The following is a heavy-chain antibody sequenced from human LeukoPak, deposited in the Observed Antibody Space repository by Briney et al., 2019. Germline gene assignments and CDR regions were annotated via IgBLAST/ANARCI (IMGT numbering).Heavy chain of an antibody. V-gene: IGHV1-2*04. J-gene: IGHJ3*02. Sequence: ASVKVSCKASGYTFTGYYMHWVRQAPGQGLEWMGWINPNSGGTNYAQKFQGWVTMTRDTSISTAYMELSRLRSDDTAVYYCARGAPYSSRRTDAFDIWGQGTMVTVSS. CDR1: GYTFTGYY. D-gene: IGHD6-13*01. CDR2: INPNSGGT. CDR3: ARGAPYSSRRTDAFDI.